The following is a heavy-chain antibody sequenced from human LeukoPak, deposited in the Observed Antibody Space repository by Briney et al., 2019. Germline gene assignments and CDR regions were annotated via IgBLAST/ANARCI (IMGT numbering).Heavy chain of an antibody. J-gene: IGHJ3*02. CDR1: GASISTYY. CDR3: VRRNIRGYGSYDI. Sequence: PSETLSLTCHVSGASISTYYWSWIRRPQGRGLEWIGYINSGSANYIPSLKRRVTISVDTSKNQFSLRLKSVTATDRARYYCVRRNIRGYGSYDIWGQGIMVTVSS. V-gene: IGHV4-59*08. CDR2: INSGSA. D-gene: IGHD3-22*01.